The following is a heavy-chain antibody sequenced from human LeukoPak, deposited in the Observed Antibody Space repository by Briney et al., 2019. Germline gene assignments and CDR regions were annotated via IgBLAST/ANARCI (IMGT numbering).Heavy chain of an antibody. CDR3: ARGIGAAAP. J-gene: IGHJ5*02. V-gene: IGHV4-39*01. Sequence: SETLSPTCTVSGGSISSSSYYWGWIRQPPGKGLECIGSIYYSGSTYYNPSLKSRVTISVDTSKNQFSLKLSSVTATDTAVYYCARGIGAAAPWGQGTLVTVSS. D-gene: IGHD6-13*01. CDR1: GGSISSSSYY. CDR2: IYYSGST.